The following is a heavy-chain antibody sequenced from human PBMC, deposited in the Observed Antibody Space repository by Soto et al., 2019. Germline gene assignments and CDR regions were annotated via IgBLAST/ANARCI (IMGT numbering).Heavy chain of an antibody. Sequence: SETQSVTCTVSGSSIRTYDWTWVRQPPGKGLEWIGYVSDSGSTNYNPSLKSRVTISVDRSKNQFSLKLSSVTAADTAVYYCARGGWLRFKPNDYWGQGTLVTVSS. CDR1: GSSIRTYD. J-gene: IGHJ4*02. CDR2: VSDSGST. V-gene: IGHV4-59*12. CDR3: ARGGWLRFKPNDY. D-gene: IGHD5-12*01.